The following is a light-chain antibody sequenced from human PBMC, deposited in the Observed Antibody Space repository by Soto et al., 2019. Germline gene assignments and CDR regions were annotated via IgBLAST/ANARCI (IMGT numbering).Light chain of an antibody. J-gene: IGLJ3*02. CDR1: NSNIGTGYG. CDR2: SDN. CDR3: PSYDPSRFGLM. V-gene: IGLV1-40*01. Sequence: QTVVTQPPSVTGAPGQRVTICCTWNNSNIGTGYGVHWYQQFPGTAPRLLTYSDNNRPSGVPDRFSGSKSGTSASLAITGLQAEDAAEYYCPSYDPSRFGLMFGGGTKLTVL.